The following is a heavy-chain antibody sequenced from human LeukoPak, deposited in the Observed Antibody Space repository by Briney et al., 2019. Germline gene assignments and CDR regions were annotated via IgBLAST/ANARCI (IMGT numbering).Heavy chain of an antibody. J-gene: IGHJ4*02. D-gene: IGHD5-18*01. Sequence: ASVKVSCKASGGTFSSYAISWVRQAPGQGLEWMGRIIPILGIANYAQKFQGRVTITADESTSTAYMELSSLRSEDTAVYYCARSRGYSYGIDYWGQGTLVTVSS. CDR3: ARSRGYSYGIDY. CDR2: IIPILGIA. CDR1: GGTFSSYA. V-gene: IGHV1-69*04.